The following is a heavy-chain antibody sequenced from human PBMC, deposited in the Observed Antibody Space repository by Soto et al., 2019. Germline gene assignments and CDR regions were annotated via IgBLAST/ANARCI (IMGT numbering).Heavy chain of an antibody. CDR2: IIPIFGTA. D-gene: IGHD6-19*01. Sequence: QVQLVQSGAEVKKPGSSVKVSCKASGGTFSSYAISWVRQAPGQGLEWMGGIIPIFGTANYAQKFQGRVTITADDSTSTAYMELSSLRSEDTAVYYCARDASDLGLWQWLGKGTENAFDIWGQGTMVTVSS. CDR3: ARDASDLGLWQWLGKGTENAFDI. J-gene: IGHJ3*02. V-gene: IGHV1-69*12. CDR1: GGTFSSYA.